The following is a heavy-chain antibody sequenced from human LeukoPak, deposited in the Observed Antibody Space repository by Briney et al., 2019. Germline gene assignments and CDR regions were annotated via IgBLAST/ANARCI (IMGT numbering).Heavy chain of an antibody. Sequence: QPGGSLRLSCAPSGFTFSSYAMSWVRHAPGKGLEWVSAISGSGGSTYYADSVKGRFTISRDNSKNTLYPQMNSLRAEDTAVYYCANLVEMATPQPPFDYWGQGTLVTVSS. CDR3: ANLVEMATPQPPFDY. D-gene: IGHD5-24*01. J-gene: IGHJ4*02. CDR1: GFTFSSYA. CDR2: ISGSGGST. V-gene: IGHV3-23*01.